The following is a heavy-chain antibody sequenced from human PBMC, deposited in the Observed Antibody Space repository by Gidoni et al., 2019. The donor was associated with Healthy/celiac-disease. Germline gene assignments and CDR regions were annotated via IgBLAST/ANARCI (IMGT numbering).Heavy chain of an antibody. CDR2: ITSSAHTI. J-gene: IGHJ4*02. V-gene: IGHV3-11*01. Sequence: QVLLVESGGGLVKPGGSLRLSCAASGLTFSDYYMSWIRQAPGKELERIPYITSSAHTIYYADPVKGRFAISRDKAKNSPYLQMNGVGVEDTAVYYGTRSPRSGWFPGLLDYWGQGTLVTVSS. CDR1: GLTFSDYY. CDR3: TRSPRSGWFPGLLDY. D-gene: IGHD6-19*01.